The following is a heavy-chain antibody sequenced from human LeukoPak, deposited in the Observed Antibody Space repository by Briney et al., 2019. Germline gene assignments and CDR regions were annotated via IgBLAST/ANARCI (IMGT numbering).Heavy chain of an antibody. J-gene: IGHJ4*02. CDR1: GFTFSSYW. V-gene: IGHV3-7*03. CDR2: IKQDGSEK. D-gene: IGHD1-26*01. Sequence: PGGSLRLSCAASGFTFSSYWMSWVCQAPGKGLEWVANIKQDGSEKYYVDSVKGRFTISRDNSKNTLYLQMNSLRAEDTAVYYCAKDWRSGGSYFFDYWGQGTLVTVSS. CDR3: AKDWRSGGSYFFDY.